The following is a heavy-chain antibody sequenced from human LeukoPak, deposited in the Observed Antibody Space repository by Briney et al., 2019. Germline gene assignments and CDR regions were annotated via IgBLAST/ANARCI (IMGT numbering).Heavy chain of an antibody. V-gene: IGHV3-74*01. CDR1: GLTFSNYW. CDR3: TRDSYISNVYDGMDV. J-gene: IGHJ6*02. D-gene: IGHD1-26*01. CDR2: INPDRSHT. Sequence: PGGSLRLSCAASGLTFSNYWMHWVRQAPGKGLVWISRINPDRSHTSYADSVKGRFTISRDNAKNTLYSQMNSLRAEDAAVYFCTRDSYISNVYDGMDVWGQGATVTVSS.